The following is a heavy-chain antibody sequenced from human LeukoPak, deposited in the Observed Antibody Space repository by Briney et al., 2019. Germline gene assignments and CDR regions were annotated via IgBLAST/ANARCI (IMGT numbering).Heavy chain of an antibody. J-gene: IGHJ4*02. V-gene: IGHV1-8*01. Sequence: ASVKVSCKASGYTFTSYDINWVRQATGQGLEWMGWMNPNSGNTGYAQKYQGRVTMTRDTSISTAYMELSRLRSDDTAVYYCASIQYSPYYFDYWGQGTLVTVSS. CDR1: GYTFTSYD. CDR2: MNPNSGNT. D-gene: IGHD5-18*01. CDR3: ASIQYSPYYFDY.